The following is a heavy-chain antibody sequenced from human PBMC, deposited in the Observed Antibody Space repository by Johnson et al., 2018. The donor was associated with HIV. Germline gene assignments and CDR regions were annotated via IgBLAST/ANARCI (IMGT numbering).Heavy chain of an antibody. Sequence: QVQLVESGGGVVQPGKSLRLSCAASGFTFSNYGMHWVRQAPGKGLEWVAVIRYDGSNIYYADSVKGRFTISRDNSKNTLYLQMNSLRPEDTAVYYCARDARYSRSWPDAFDIWGQGTMVTVSP. D-gene: IGHD6-13*01. CDR2: IRYDGSNI. J-gene: IGHJ3*02. V-gene: IGHV3-30*19. CDR3: ARDARYSRSWPDAFDI. CDR1: GFTFSNYG.